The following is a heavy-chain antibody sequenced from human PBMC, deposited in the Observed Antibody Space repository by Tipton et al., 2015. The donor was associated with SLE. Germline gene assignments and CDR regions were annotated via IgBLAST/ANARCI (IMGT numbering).Heavy chain of an antibody. J-gene: IGHJ4*02. Sequence: QSGAEVKKPGESLKISCKGSGYSFSRFWIGWVRQMPGKGLEWMGSIFPGDPETRYSPSLQDQVTISADKSISTAYLQWSSLTASDTAMYYCARLTHDGYTYGYYFDYWGQGTLVTVSS. CDR1: GYSFSRFW. V-gene: IGHV5-51*03. CDR2: IFPGDPET. D-gene: IGHD5-18*01. CDR3: ARLTHDGYTYGYYFDY.